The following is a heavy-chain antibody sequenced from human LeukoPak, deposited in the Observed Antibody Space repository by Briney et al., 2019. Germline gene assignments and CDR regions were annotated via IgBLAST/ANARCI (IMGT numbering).Heavy chain of an antibody. V-gene: IGHV4-4*02. J-gene: IGHJ4*02. Sequence: SSETLSLTCAVSGGSISSSNWWSWVRQPPGKGLEWIGEIYHSGSTNYNPSHKSRVTISVDKSKNQFSLKLSSVTAADTAVYYCARDGGGSSGYYYDYFDYWGQGTLVTVSS. D-gene: IGHD3-22*01. CDR3: ARDGGGSSGYYYDYFDY. CDR1: GGSISSSNW. CDR2: IYHSGST.